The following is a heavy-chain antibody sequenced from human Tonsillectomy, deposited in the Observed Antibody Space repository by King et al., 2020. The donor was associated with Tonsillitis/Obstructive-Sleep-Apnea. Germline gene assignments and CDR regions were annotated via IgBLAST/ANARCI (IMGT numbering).Heavy chain of an antibody. CDR1: GGSISSYY. CDR2: IYYSGST. D-gene: IGHD6-13*01. V-gene: IGHV4-59*08. Sequence: QLQESGPGLVKPSETPSLTCTVSGGSISSYYWSWIRQPPGKGLEWIGYIYYSGSTNYNPSLKSRVTISVDTSKNQFSLKLSSVTAADTAVYYCARHMDSSWYRYYYYMDVWGKGTTVTVSS. CDR3: ARHMDSSWYRYYYYMDV. J-gene: IGHJ6*03.